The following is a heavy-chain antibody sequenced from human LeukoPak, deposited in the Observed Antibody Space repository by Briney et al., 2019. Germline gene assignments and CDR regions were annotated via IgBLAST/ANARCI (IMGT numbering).Heavy chain of an antibody. D-gene: IGHD1-26*01. CDR1: GFTFSSYS. V-gene: IGHV3-21*01. Sequence: GGSLRLSCAASGFTFSSYSMNWVRQAPGKGLEWVSSISSSSSYIYYADSVKGRFTISRDNAKNSLYLQMESLSAEDTAVYYCARESGIMVGDYYYYYMDVWGIGTTVTVSS. CDR3: ARESGIMVGDYYYYYMDV. CDR2: ISSSSSYI. J-gene: IGHJ6*03.